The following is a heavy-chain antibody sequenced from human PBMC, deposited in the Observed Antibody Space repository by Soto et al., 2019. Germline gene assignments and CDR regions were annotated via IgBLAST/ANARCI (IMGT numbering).Heavy chain of an antibody. D-gene: IGHD6-6*01. CDR3: ARSIAALTREFYYGMDV. V-gene: IGHV3-30-3*01. Sequence: QVQLVESGGGVVQPGRSLRLSCAASGFTFSSYAMHVVRQAPGKGLEWVAVISYDGSNKYYADSVKGRFTISRDNSKNTLYLQMNSLRAEDTAVYYCARSIAALTREFYYGMDVWGQGTTVTVSS. J-gene: IGHJ6*02. CDR2: ISYDGSNK. CDR1: GFTFSSYA.